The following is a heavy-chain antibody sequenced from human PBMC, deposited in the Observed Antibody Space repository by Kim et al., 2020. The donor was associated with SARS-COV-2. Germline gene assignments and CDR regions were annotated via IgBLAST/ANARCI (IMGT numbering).Heavy chain of an antibody. CDR3: ARAGKSSGYSYYYYGMDV. V-gene: IGHV3-30-3*01. D-gene: IGHD3-22*01. J-gene: IGHJ6*02. CDR2: ISYDGSNK. Sequence: GGSLRLSCAASGFTFSSYAMHWVRQAPGKGLEWVAVISYDGSNKYYADSVKGRFTISRDNSKNTLYLQMNSLRAEDTAVYYCARAGKSSGYSYYYYGMDVWGQGTTVTVSS. CDR1: GFTFSSYA.